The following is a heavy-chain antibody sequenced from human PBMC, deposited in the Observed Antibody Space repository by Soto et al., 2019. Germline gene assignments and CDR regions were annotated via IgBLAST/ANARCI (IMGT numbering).Heavy chain of an antibody. CDR2: IIPIFGTA. Sequence: QVQLVQSGAEVKKPGSSVKVSCKASGGTFSSYAISWVRQAPGQGLEWIGGIIPIFGTANYAQKFQGRVTITADESTSTAYMELSILRSEDTAVYYCARDFPDYGGNSGPRDAFDIWGQGTMVTVSS. D-gene: IGHD4-17*01. V-gene: IGHV1-69*01. CDR3: ARDFPDYGGNSGPRDAFDI. CDR1: GGTFSSYA. J-gene: IGHJ3*02.